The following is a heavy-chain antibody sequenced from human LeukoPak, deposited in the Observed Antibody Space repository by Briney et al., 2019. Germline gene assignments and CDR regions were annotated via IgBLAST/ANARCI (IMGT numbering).Heavy chain of an antibody. V-gene: IGHV3-30-3*01. CDR3: ARGSYYDLSWGY. CDR2: ISYDGSNK. CDR1: GFTFSSYA. D-gene: IGHD3-22*01. J-gene: IGHJ4*02. Sequence: GGSLRLSCAASGFTFSSYAMHWVRQAPGKRLEWVAVISYDGSNKYYADSVKGRFTISRDNSKNTLYLQMNSLRAEDTAVYYCARGSYYDLSWGYWGQGTLVTVSS.